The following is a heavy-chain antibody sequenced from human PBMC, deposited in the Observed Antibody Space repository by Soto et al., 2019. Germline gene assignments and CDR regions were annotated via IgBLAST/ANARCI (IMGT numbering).Heavy chain of an antibody. CDR2: ISPYSGNT. V-gene: IGHV1-18*01. Sequence: ASVKVSCKASGYTFTSYDINWVRQAPGQGLEWMGWISPYSGNTSYAQKFQGRVTMTTDTSTSTAYMELRSLRSDETAVYYCARDDWFDPWGQGTLVTVSS. CDR3: ARDDWFDP. J-gene: IGHJ5*02. CDR1: GYTFTSYD.